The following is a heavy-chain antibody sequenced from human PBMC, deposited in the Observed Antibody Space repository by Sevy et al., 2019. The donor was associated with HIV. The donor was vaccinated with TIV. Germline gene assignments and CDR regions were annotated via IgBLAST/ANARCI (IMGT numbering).Heavy chain of an antibody. CDR2: IYHSGNM. CDR1: GGSISSGDYS. CDR3: ARVTTLFGALNLNYIDP. J-gene: IGHJ5*02. V-gene: IGHV4-30-2*01. D-gene: IGHD3-3*01. Sequence: SETLSLTCAVSGGSISSGDYSWSWIRQPPGRGLEWIGYIYHSGNMYYNPSLKSRVTISVDRSKNHFFLKLTSVTAADTAVHYCARVTTLFGALNLNYIDPWGQGTLVTVSS.